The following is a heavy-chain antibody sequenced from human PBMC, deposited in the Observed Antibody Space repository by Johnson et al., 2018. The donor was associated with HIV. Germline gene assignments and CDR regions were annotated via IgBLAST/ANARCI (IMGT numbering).Heavy chain of an antibody. J-gene: IGHJ3*02. V-gene: IGHV3-9*01. CDR2: INWNSGTV. CDR3: ARDLRYSGYEYAFDI. CDR1: RFTFEDYT. Sequence: EVQLVESGGGLVQPGRSLRLSCAASRFTFEDYTMHWVRQAPGKGLEWVSGINWNSGTVAYADSVQGRFTISRDNAKNTLYLQMNSLRAEDTAVYYCARDLRYSGYEYAFDIWGQGTMVTVSS. D-gene: IGHD5-12*01.